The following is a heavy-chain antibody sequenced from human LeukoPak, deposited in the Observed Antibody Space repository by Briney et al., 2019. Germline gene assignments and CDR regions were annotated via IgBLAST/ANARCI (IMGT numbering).Heavy chain of an antibody. D-gene: IGHD6-13*01. Sequence: GGSLRLSCAGSGFTFNNYAMSWVRQTPGKGLEWVSGISISGDGTYYEDSVKGRFTISRDKSKNTLYLQMNSLRAEDTAVYYCARSIAAAGPRGYFDYWGQGTLVTVSS. CDR1: GFTFNNYA. V-gene: IGHV3-23*01. J-gene: IGHJ4*02. CDR3: ARSIAAAGPRGYFDY. CDR2: ISISGDGT.